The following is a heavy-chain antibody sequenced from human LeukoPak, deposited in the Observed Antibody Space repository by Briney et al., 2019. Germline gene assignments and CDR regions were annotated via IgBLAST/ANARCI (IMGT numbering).Heavy chain of an antibody. J-gene: IGHJ4*02. D-gene: IGHD3-10*01. V-gene: IGHV3-66*01. Sequence: GGSLRLSCAASGLTVSSNYMRGVRQAPGKGLEWVSLIFSAGNTYYADSVKGRFTISRDNSKNTLFLQMNSLRAEDTAIYYCARECRSWRYSGSDYWGQGTLVTVSS. CDR2: IFSAGNT. CDR3: ARECRSWRYSGSDY. CDR1: GLTVSSNY.